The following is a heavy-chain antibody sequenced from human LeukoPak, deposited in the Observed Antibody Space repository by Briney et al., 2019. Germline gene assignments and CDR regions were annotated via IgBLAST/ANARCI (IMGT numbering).Heavy chain of an antibody. V-gene: IGHV3-23*01. CDR1: GFTFSSYA. J-gene: IGHJ4*02. CDR3: AKGYTYASD. Sequence: PGGSLRLSCAASGFTFSSYAMNWVRQAPGKGLHWVSTISGSGGYTYYADSVKGRLTISRDNSKNTVFLQMNSLRAEDTAIYYCAKGYTYASDWGQGTLVTVSS. CDR2: ISGSGGYT. D-gene: IGHD5-18*01.